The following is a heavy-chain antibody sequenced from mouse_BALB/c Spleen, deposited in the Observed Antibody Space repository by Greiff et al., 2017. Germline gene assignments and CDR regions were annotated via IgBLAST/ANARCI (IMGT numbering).Heavy chain of an antibody. CDR2: ISSGGGNT. CDR1: GFTFSSYT. D-gene: IGHD4-1*01. V-gene: IGHV5-9*03. Sequence: EVKLMESGGGLVKPGGSLKLSCAASGFTFSSYTMSWVRQTPEKRLEWVATISSGGGNTYYPDSVKGRFTISRDNAKNNLYLQMSSLRSEDTALYYCASNWGADYWGQGTTLTVSS. CDR3: ASNWGADY. J-gene: IGHJ2*01.